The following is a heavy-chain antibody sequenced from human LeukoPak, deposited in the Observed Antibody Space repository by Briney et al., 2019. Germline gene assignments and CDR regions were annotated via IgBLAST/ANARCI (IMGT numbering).Heavy chain of an antibody. V-gene: IGHV3-7*01. CDR2: IKQDGSEK. J-gene: IGHJ6*02. CDR1: GFTFSSYW. Sequence: GGSLRLSCAASGFTFSSYWMSWVRQAPGKGLEWVANIKQDGSEKYYVDSVKGRFTISRDNAKNSLYPQMNSLRAEDTAVYYCARSPSLGYCSSTSCYWDYYYGVDVWGQGTTVTVS. D-gene: IGHD2-2*01. CDR3: ARSPSLGYCSSTSCYWDYYYGVDV.